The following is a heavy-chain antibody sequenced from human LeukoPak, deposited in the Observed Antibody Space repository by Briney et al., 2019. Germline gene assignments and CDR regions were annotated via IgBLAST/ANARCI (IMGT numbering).Heavy chain of an antibody. CDR3: AKGPGTSSLVYYYGMDV. D-gene: IGHD1-7*01. CDR2: ISGSGGST. V-gene: IGHV3-23*01. Sequence: AGGSLRLSCAASGFTFSSYAMSWVRQAPGKELEWVSAISGSGGSTYYADSVKGRFTISRDNSKNTLYLQMNSLRAEDTAVYYCAKGPGTSSLVYYYGMDVWGQGTTVTVSS. CDR1: GFTFSSYA. J-gene: IGHJ6*02.